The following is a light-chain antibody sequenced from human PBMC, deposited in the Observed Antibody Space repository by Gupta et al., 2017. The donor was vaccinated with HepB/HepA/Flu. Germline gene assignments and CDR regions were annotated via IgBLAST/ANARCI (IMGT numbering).Light chain of an antibody. CDR2: GHN. Sequence: QFVLTPPPSASGTPGQRVTISCSGSSSNIGSNTVHWYQQLPGTAPKLLIYGHNRRPSGVPDRFSGSKSGTSAALAISGLQAEDDADYYCAAGDESRNGVVFGGGTKLTVL. CDR3: AAGDESRNGVV. CDR1: SSNIGSNT. J-gene: IGLJ2*01. V-gene: IGLV1-44*01.